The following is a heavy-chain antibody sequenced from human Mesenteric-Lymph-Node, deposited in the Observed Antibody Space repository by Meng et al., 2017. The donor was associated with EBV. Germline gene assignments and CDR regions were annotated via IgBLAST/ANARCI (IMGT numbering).Heavy chain of an antibody. D-gene: IGHD3-22*01. V-gene: IGHV4-34*01. Sequence: QGQLQQSGAGLLKPSXTLSLTCAVYGGSFSGVYWTWIRQPPGKGLELIGEICRTGGTTYSPSLKSRVTISIDTSKNQFSLKVRSVTAADTAVYYCARRKSGWNRYYLDDWGQGALVTVSS. CDR1: GGSFSGVY. CDR2: ICRTGGT. CDR3: ARRKSGWNRYYLDD. J-gene: IGHJ4*02.